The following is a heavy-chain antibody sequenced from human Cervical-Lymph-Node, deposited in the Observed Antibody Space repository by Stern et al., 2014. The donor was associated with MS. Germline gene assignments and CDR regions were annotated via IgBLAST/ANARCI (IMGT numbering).Heavy chain of an antibody. CDR3: ARGGHSGYDASDY. CDR2: IYSSGST. CDR1: GGSISSYY. Sequence: QVQLQESGPGLVKPSETLSLTCSVSGGSISSYYWSWIRQPPGKGLEWIGYIYSSGSTNYNPSLKSRVTISIDTSKNQFSLKLGSVTAADTAIYYCARGGHSGYDASDYWGQGTLVTVSS. D-gene: IGHD5-12*01. V-gene: IGHV4-59*01. J-gene: IGHJ4*02.